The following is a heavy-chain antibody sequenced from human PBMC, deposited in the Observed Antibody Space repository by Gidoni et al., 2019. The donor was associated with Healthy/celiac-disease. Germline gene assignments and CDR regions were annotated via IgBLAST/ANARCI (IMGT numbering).Heavy chain of an antibody. Sequence: QVQLVESGGGVVQPGRSLRLSCAASGFLSSRYAMHWVRQAPGKGLEWVAVISYDGSNKYYADSVKGRFTISRDNSKNTLYLQMNSLRAEDTAVYYCARAPYHFEASYGMDVWGQGTTVTVSS. J-gene: IGHJ6*02. CDR2: ISYDGSNK. CDR1: GFLSSRYA. D-gene: IGHD2-2*01. CDR3: ARAPYHFEASYGMDV. V-gene: IGHV3-30-3*01.